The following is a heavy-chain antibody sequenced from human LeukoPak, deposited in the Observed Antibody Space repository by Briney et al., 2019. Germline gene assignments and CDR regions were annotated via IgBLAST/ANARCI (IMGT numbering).Heavy chain of an antibody. CDR2: ISPSGGST. CDR1: GYTFTSYY. CDR3: ARDGSPVAEPPCDAFDI. Sequence: ASVKVSCKASGYTFTSYYMHWVRQAPGQGLEWMGIISPSGGSTSYAQKFQGRVTMTRDTSTSTVYMELSSLRSEDTAVYYCARDGSPVAEPPCDAFDIWGQGTMVTVSS. V-gene: IGHV1-46*01. J-gene: IGHJ3*02. D-gene: IGHD4-23*01.